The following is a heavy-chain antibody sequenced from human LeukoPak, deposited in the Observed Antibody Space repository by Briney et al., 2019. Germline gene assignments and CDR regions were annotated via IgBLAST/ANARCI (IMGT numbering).Heavy chain of an antibody. D-gene: IGHD6-19*01. Sequence: SETLSLTCTVSGFPISSYYLWGWLRQPPGEGLEWIATGHHSGGTWFYPSFKSRVTIPVDTSRNQFSLRLSPVTAADTAVYYCARVSSVAPRWFDPWGEGPLLTVPS. J-gene: IGHJ5*02. V-gene: IGHV4-38-2*02. CDR1: GFPISSYYL. CDR2: GHHSGGT. CDR3: ARVSSVAPRWFDP.